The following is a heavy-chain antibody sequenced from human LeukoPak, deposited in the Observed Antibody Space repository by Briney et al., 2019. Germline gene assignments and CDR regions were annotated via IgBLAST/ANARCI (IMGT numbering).Heavy chain of an antibody. CDR1: GGSISSGSYY. CDR3: ARDLDP. Sequence: SETLSLTCTVSGGSISSGSYYWSWIRQPAGKGLEWIGRIYTSGSTNYNPPLKSRVTISVDTSKNQFSLKLSSVTAADTAVYYCARDLDPWGQGTLVTVSS. V-gene: IGHV4-61*02. J-gene: IGHJ5*02. CDR2: IYTSGST.